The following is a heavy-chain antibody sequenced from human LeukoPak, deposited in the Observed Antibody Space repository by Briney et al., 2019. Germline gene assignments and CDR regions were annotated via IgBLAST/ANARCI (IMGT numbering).Heavy chain of an antibody. D-gene: IGHD4-17*01. CDR2: ISYDGSNK. J-gene: IGHJ4*02. CDR3: AKDGLDYGDYVGNYFDY. V-gene: IGHV3-30*18. Sequence: GRSLRLSCAASGFSFSSYGMHWVRQAPGKGLEWVAVISYDGSNKYYADSVKGRFTISRDNSKNTLYLQMNSLRAEDTAVYYCAKDGLDYGDYVGNYFDYWGQGTLVTVSS. CDR1: GFSFSSYG.